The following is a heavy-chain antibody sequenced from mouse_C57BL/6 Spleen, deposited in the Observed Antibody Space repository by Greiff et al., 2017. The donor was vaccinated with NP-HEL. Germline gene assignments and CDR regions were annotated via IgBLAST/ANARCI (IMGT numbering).Heavy chain of an antibody. J-gene: IGHJ1*03. D-gene: IGHD1-1*01. CDR1: GYSFTGYY. Sequence: EVQLQQSGPELVKPGASVKISCKPSGYSFTGYYMNWVKQSPEKSLEWIGEINPSTGGTTYNQKFKAKATLTVDKSSSTAYMQLKSLTSEDSAVYYCARDHYGSSYVGYFDVWGTGTTVTVSS. CDR3: ARDHYGSSYVGYFDV. CDR2: INPSTGGT. V-gene: IGHV1-42*01.